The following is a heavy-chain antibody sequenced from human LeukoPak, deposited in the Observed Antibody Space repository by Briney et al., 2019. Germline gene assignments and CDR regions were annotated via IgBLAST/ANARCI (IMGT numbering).Heavy chain of an antibody. J-gene: IGHJ4*02. CDR1: GFTFSSYW. Sequence: PGGSLRLSCAASGFTFSSYWMSWVRQAPGKGLEWVANIKKDGSEKYYVDSVKGRFTISRDNAKNSLYLQMSSLRAEDTAVYYCARDRIGCSGGSCYSNLVWDYWGQGTLVTVSS. V-gene: IGHV3-7*01. CDR3: ARDRIGCSGGSCYSNLVWDY. D-gene: IGHD2-15*01. CDR2: IKKDGSEK.